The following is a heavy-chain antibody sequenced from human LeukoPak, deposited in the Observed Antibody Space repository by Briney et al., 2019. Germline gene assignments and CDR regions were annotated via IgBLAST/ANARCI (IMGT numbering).Heavy chain of an antibody. CDR1: GGSISSYY. D-gene: IGHD3-9*01. CDR3: ARSPYYDILTGYLGWFDP. V-gene: IGHV4-59*01. J-gene: IGHJ5*02. CDR2: IYYSGST. Sequence: PSQTLSLTCTVSGGSISSYYWSWIRQPPGNGLEWIGYIYYSGSTNYNPSLKTRVTISVDTSKNQLSLKLSSVTAADTAVYYCARSPYYDILTGYLGWFDPWGEGTLVTVSS.